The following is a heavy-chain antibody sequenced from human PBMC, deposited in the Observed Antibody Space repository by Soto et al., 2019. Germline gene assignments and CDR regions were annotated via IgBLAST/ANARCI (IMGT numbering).Heavy chain of an antibody. CDR3: ARDRGSYALAY. CDR2: ISAYTGNT. CDR1: GYTFTSYV. D-gene: IGHD1-26*01. Sequence: QVQLVQSGAEVKKPGASVKVSCKASGYTFTSYVISWVRQAPGQGLEWMGWISAYTGNTNYAQRLQGRVTMTTDTSTSEAYMELRSVISDDTAVYYCARDRGSYALAYWGQGTLVTVSS. V-gene: IGHV1-18*01. J-gene: IGHJ4*02.